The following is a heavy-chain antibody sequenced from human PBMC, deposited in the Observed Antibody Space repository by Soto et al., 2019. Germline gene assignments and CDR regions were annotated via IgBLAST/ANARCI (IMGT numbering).Heavy chain of an antibody. CDR2: INPNSGGT. V-gene: IGHV1-2*04. Sequence: QVQLVQSGAEVKKPGASVKVSCKASGYTFTGYYIHWVRQAPGQGLEWMGWINPNSGGTNNAQKIQGWVTMTRDTSISTAYMELSRLRSDDTAVYYCVRDGGMATVPTLDFDYWGQGTLVTVSS. CDR1: GYTFTGYY. J-gene: IGHJ4*02. CDR3: VRDGGMATVPTLDFDY. D-gene: IGHD4-4*01.